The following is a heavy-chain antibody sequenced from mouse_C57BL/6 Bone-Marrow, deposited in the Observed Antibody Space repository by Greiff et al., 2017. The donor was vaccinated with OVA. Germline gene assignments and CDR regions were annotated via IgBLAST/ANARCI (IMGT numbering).Heavy chain of an antibody. CDR1: GFNIKDDY. CDR2: IDPENGDT. J-gene: IGHJ3*01. Sequence: VQLQQSGAELVRPGASVKLSCTASGFNIKDDYMHWVKQRPEQGLEWIGWIDPENGDTEYASKFQGKATITADTSSNTAYLQLSSLTSEDTAVYYCTTQYDEGGFAYWGQGTLVTVSA. D-gene: IGHD2-14*01. V-gene: IGHV14-4*01. CDR3: TTQYDEGGFAY.